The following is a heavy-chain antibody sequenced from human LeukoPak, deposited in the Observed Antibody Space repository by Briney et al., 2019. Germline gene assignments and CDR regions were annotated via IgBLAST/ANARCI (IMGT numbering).Heavy chain of an antibody. J-gene: IGHJ4*02. CDR1: GASISSYY. D-gene: IGHD4-23*01. Sequence: SETLSLTCTVSGASISSYYWTWIRQPAGKGLEWIGRFHFSGSINYNPSLKSRVTLSDDTSKNQFSLKLSSGTAADTAMYYCAKSGGNSPFDSWGQGTLVTVSS. V-gene: IGHV4-4*07. CDR3: AKSGGNSPFDS. CDR2: FHFSGSI.